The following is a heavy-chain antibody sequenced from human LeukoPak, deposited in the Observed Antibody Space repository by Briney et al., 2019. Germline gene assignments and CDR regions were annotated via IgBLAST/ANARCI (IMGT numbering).Heavy chain of an antibody. Sequence: PGGSLRLSCAASGFTFSSYSMNWVRQAPGKGLEWVSYISSSSSTIYYADSVKGRFTISRDNAKNSLYLQMNSLRAEDTAVYYCARAHSSSWYSGRFDYWGQGTLVTVSS. D-gene: IGHD6-13*01. J-gene: IGHJ4*02. V-gene: IGHV3-48*04. CDR2: ISSSSSTI. CDR3: ARAHSSSWYSGRFDY. CDR1: GFTFSSYS.